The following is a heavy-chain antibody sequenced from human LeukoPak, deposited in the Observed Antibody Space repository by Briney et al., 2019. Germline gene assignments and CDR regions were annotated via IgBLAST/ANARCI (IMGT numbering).Heavy chain of an antibody. V-gene: IGHV3-66*04. CDR1: GFTVSSNY. J-gene: IGHJ4*02. CDR3: ARQAVAGVIDY. Sequence: GGSLRLSCAASGFTVSSNYMSWVRQAPGKGLEWVSVIYSGGSTYYADSVKGRFTISRDNSKNTLYLQMHSLRAEDTAVYYCARQAVAGVIDYWGQGTLVTVSS. D-gene: IGHD6-19*01. CDR2: IYSGGST.